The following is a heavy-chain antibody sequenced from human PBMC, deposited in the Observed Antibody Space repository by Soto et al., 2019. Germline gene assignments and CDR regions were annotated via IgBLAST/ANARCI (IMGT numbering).Heavy chain of an antibody. Sequence: ASVKVSCKASGGTFSSYAISWVRQAPGQGLEWMGGIIPIFGTANYAQKFQGRVTITADESTSTAYMELSSLRSEDTAVYYCASSDIVVVPAAIRGNYGMDVWGQGTTVTVS. D-gene: IGHD2-2*02. CDR1: GGTFSSYA. J-gene: IGHJ6*02. CDR2: IIPIFGTA. V-gene: IGHV1-69*13. CDR3: ASSDIVVVPAAIRGNYGMDV.